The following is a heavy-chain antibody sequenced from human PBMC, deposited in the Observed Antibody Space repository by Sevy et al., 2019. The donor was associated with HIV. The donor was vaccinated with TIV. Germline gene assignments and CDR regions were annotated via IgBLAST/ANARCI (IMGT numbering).Heavy chain of an antibody. J-gene: IGHJ4*02. CDR2: IWYDGTNK. D-gene: IGHD5-18*01. V-gene: IGHV3-33*03. Sequence: GGSLRLSCAASGFSISGYGMHWVRQAPGKGLEWVAVIWYDGTNKEYADSVKGRFTISRDNAKNTLYLQMNSLRAEDTAVYYCASRPARSQPPDSWIQLFNQYYFDYWGQGTLVTVSS. CDR3: ASRPARSQPPDSWIQLFNQYYFDY. CDR1: GFSISGYG.